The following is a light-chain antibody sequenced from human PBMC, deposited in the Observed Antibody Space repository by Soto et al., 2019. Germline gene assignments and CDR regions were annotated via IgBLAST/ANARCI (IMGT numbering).Light chain of an antibody. CDR1: NSDVGSYNL. J-gene: IGLJ1*01. CDR2: EGS. CDR3: CSYAGSSTYV. Sequence: QSALTQPASVSGPPGQSITISCTGTNSDVGSYNLVSWYQQHPGKAPKLMIYEGSKRPSGVSNRFSGSKSGNTASLTISGLQAEDEADYYCCSYAGSSTYVFGTGTKLTVL. V-gene: IGLV2-23*01.